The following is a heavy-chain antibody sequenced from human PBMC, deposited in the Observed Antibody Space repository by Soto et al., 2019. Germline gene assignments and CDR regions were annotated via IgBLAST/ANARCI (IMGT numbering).Heavy chain of an antibody. CDR3: AREGGGRYYDILTGYSGMDV. CDR2: ISYDGSNK. CDR1: GFTFSSYA. Sequence: QVQLVASGGGVVQPGRSLRLSCAASGFTFSSYAMHWVRQAPGKGLEWVAVISYDGSNKYYADSVKGRFTISRDNSKNTLYPQMNSLRAEDTAVYYCAREGGGRYYDILTGYSGMDVWGQGTTVTVSS. V-gene: IGHV3-30-3*01. D-gene: IGHD3-9*01. J-gene: IGHJ6*02.